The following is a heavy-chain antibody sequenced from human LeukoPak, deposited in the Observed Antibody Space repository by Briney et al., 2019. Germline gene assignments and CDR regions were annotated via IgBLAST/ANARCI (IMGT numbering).Heavy chain of an antibody. CDR1: GGSFSGYY. Sequence: SETLSLTCAVYGGSFSGYYCSWIRQPPGKGLEWIGEINHSGSTNYNPSLKSRVTISVDTSKNQFSLKLSSVTAADTAVYYCARGPNGDYVLYYYGMDVWGQGTTVTVSS. CDR2: INHSGST. J-gene: IGHJ6*02. D-gene: IGHD4-17*01. CDR3: ARGPNGDYVLYYYGMDV. V-gene: IGHV4-34*01.